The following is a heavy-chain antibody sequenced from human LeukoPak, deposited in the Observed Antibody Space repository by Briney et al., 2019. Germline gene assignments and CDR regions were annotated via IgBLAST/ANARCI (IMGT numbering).Heavy chain of an antibody. CDR3: ARTAGYCSGGTCVDS. D-gene: IGHD2-15*01. CDR2: IYYSGST. J-gene: IGHJ4*02. V-gene: IGHV4-39*01. Sequence: KPSETLSLTCSVSGGSIGSSSYYWGWIRQPPGKGLEWIGSIYYSGSTYYNPSLKSRLTIAADTSKNQFSLRLSSVTAADTAVYYRARTAGYCSGGTCVDSWGQGTLITVSS. CDR1: GGSIGSSSYY.